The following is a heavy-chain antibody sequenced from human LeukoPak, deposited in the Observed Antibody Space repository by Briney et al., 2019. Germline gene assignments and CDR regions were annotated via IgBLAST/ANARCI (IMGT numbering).Heavy chain of an antibody. CDR1: GGSISSSSYY. Sequence: ASETLSLTCTVAGGSISSSSYYWGWIRQPPGKGLDWSGSIYYSGSTYYNPSLKSRCTISVDTSKNQCSLKLSSVTAADTAVYYCARLIRYSGSYPSGWGQGTLVTVSS. CDR2: IYYSGST. J-gene: IGHJ4*02. V-gene: IGHV4-39*01. D-gene: IGHD1-26*01. CDR3: ARLIRYSGSYPSG.